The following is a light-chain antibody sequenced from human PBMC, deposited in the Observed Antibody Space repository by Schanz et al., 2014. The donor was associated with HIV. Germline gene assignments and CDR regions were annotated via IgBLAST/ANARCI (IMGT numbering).Light chain of an antibody. J-gene: IGLJ2*01. CDR3: AAWDDSLNGNRVV. CDR1: ASNIGHYD. CDR2: RNS. V-gene: IGLV1-47*01. Sequence: QSVLTQPPSASGTPGQRVTISCSGGASNIGHYDVFWYQQLPGAAPKVIMYRNSQRPSGVPDRFSGSKSGTSASLAISGLRSEDEADYYCAAWDDSLNGNRVVFGGGTKLTVL.